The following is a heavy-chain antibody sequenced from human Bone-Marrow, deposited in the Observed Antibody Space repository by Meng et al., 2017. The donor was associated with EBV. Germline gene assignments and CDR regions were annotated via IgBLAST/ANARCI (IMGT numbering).Heavy chain of an antibody. Sequence: GHVQGAGPGLVTPSGTLSLHCAVSGGSISSSHWWSWVRQPPGKGLGWIGEIYHSGSTNYNPSLNSRVPISVDKSKNQFSLKLSSVTAADTAVYYCARTDWYAGLILCGWGQGTLVTVSS. D-gene: IGHD3-9*01. V-gene: IGHV4-4*02. J-gene: IGHJ4*02. CDR1: GGSISSSHW. CDR2: IYHSGST. CDR3: ARTDWYAGLILCG.